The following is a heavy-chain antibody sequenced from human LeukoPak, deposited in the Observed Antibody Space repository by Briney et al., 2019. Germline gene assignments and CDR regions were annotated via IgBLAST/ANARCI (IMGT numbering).Heavy chain of an antibody. CDR2: ISYDGSNK. D-gene: IGHD2-2*01. CDR3: ARDREDCSSTSCYDPAFDI. CDR1: GFTFSSYA. V-gene: IGHV3-30*04. Sequence: GRSLRLSCAASGFTFSSYAMHWVRQAPGKGLEWVAVISYDGSNKYYADSVEGRFTISRDNSKNTLYLQMNSLRAEDTAVYYCARDREDCSSTSCYDPAFDIWGQGTMVTVSS. J-gene: IGHJ3*02.